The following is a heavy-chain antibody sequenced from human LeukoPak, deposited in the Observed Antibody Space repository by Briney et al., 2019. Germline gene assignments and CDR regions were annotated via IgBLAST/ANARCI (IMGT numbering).Heavy chain of an antibody. CDR3: ARNHWFDP. CDR1: GFTFSNYE. CDR2: ISSSGSTI. V-gene: IGHV3-48*03. Sequence: PGGSLRLSCAASGFTFSNYEMNWVRQAPGKGPEWISYISSSGSTIYYADSVKGRFTISRDNAKNSLFLQMNSLRVEDTAVYYCARNHWFDPWGQGTLVTVSS. J-gene: IGHJ5*02.